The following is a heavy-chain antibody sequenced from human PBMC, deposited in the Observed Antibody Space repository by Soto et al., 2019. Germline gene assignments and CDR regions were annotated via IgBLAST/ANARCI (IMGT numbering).Heavy chain of an antibody. CDR3: ARGSSIVVVVAALAY. J-gene: IGHJ4*02. V-gene: IGHV3-33*01. CDR2: IWYDGSNK. D-gene: IGHD2-15*01. CDR1: GFTFSSYG. Sequence: PGGSLRLSCGASGFTFSSYGMHWVRQAPGKGLEWVAVIWYDGSNKYYADSVKGRFTISRDNSKNTLYLQMNSLRAEDTAVYYCARGSSIVVVVAALAYWGQGTLVTVSS.